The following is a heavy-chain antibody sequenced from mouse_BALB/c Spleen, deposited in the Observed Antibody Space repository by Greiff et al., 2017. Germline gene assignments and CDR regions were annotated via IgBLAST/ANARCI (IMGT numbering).Heavy chain of an antibody. J-gene: IGHJ1*01. Sequence: EVQLVESGGGLVQPGGSLRLSCATSGFTFTDYYMSWVRQPPGKALEWLGFIRNKANGYTTEYSASVKGRFTISRDNSQSILYLQMNTLRAEDSATYYCARDDGNYDWYFDVWGAGTTVTVSS. CDR1: GFTFTDYY. D-gene: IGHD2-1*01. CDR2: IRNKANGYTT. CDR3: ARDDGNYDWYFDV. V-gene: IGHV7-3*02.